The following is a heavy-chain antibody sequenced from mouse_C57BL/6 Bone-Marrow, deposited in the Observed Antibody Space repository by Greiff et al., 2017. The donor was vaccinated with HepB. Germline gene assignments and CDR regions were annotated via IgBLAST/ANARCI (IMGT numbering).Heavy chain of an antibody. D-gene: IGHD1-1*01. CDR2: ISDGGSYT. Sequence: EVKLMESGGGLVKPGGSLKLSCAASGFTFSSYAMSWVRQTPEKRLEWVATISDGGSYTYYPDNVKGRFTISRDNAKNNLYLQMSHLKSEDTAMYYCAREPGYYYGSSYFDYWGQGTTLTVSS. V-gene: IGHV5-4*01. J-gene: IGHJ2*01. CDR3: AREPGYYYGSSYFDY. CDR1: GFTFSSYA.